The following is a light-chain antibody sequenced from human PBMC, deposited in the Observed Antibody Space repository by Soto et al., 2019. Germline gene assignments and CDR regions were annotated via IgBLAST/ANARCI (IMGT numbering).Light chain of an antibody. V-gene: IGLV2-23*01. CDR3: CSYVGATTYV. J-gene: IGLJ1*01. CDR2: AGS. Sequence: QSALTQPASVSGSPGQSITISCAGTSSDVGSYNLVSWYQQYPGKAPKLMIYAGSKRPSGVSNRFSGSKSGNTASLTISGLQADDEADYYCCSYVGATTYVFGSGTKLTVL. CDR1: SSDVGSYNL.